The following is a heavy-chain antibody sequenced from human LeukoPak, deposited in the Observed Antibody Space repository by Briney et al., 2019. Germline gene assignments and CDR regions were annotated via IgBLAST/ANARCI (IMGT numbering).Heavy chain of an antibody. CDR2: INAGNGNT. CDR3: AGVVGDSGWFDP. V-gene: IGHV1-3*01. CDR1: GYTFTSYA. J-gene: IGHJ5*02. Sequence: EASVTVSCKASGYTFTSYAMHWVRQAPGQRLEWMGWINAGNGNTKYSQKFQGRVTITRDTSASTAYMELSSLRSEDTAVYYCAGVVGDSGWFDPWGQGTLVTVSS. D-gene: IGHD4-17*01.